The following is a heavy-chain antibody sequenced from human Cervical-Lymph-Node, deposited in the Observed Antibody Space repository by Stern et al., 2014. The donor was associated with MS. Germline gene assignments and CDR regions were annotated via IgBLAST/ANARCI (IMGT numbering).Heavy chain of an antibody. V-gene: IGHV4-39*01. CDR2: IYYSGST. J-gene: IGHJ4*02. Sequence: QVQLQESGPGLVKPSETLSITCTVSGGSISSSSYYWGWIRQPPGKGLAWIGSIYYSGSTYYNPSLKSRVTISVDTSKNQFSLKLSSVTAADTAVYYCARQVRDGYNSGSQWGQGTLVTVSS. CDR1: GGSISSSSYY. D-gene: IGHD5-24*01. CDR3: ARQVRDGYNSGSQ.